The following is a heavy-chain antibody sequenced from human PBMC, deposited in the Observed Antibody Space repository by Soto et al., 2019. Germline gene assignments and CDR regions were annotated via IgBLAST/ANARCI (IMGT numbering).Heavy chain of an antibody. CDR2: ISYDGSNK. CDR3: AKDLYYYDSSGYSLDY. Sequence: QVQLVESGGGVVQPGRSLRLSCAASGFTFSSYGMHWVRQAPGKGLEWVAVISYDGSNKYYADSVKGRFTISRDNSKNTLYLQMNSLRAEDTAVYYCAKDLYYYDSSGYSLDYWGQGTLVTVSS. D-gene: IGHD3-22*01. CDR1: GFTFSSYG. V-gene: IGHV3-30*18. J-gene: IGHJ4*02.